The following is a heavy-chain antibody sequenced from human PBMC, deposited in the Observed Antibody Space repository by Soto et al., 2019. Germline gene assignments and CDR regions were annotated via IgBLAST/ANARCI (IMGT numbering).Heavy chain of an antibody. V-gene: IGHV3-23*01. Sequence: GSLRLSCVASEFSFGRYAMTWVRQAAGKGLQWVAGLGPDGRNTFYGESVRGRFTISRDNSRNTLYLQMSSLRAEDTAVYFCVKQMTTWTDSFFDFWGQGIQVTVSS. D-gene: IGHD4-17*01. CDR2: LGPDGRNT. J-gene: IGHJ4*02. CDR3: VKQMTTWTDSFFDF. CDR1: EFSFGRYA.